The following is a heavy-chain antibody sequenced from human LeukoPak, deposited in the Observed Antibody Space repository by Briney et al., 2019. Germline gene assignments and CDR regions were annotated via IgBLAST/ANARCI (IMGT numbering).Heavy chain of an antibody. CDR2: IYYGGNT. J-gene: IGHJ4*02. CDR1: GGSISSSNYY. Sequence: SETLSHTCTVSGGSISSSNYYWGWIRQPPGKGLEWIGSIYYGGNTNYNPSLKSRVTLSVDTSKNQFSLKVSSVTAADTAVYYCARHPSCTTITHCSFDFWGRGTLVTVSS. CDR3: ARHPSCTTITHCSFDF. D-gene: IGHD4-11*01. V-gene: IGHV4-39*01.